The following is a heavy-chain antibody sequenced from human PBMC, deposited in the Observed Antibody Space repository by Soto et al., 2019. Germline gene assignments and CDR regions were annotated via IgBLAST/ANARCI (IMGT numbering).Heavy chain of an antibody. Sequence: SCKTAGYTFPSYRSSCSRQAPGQGLVWMGWISAHNGHTKYTQNFQGRVTMTTDISTSTAHMELRGLRSDDTSVYYCARDGGGWLDHWGQGTLVTVSS. CDR3: ARDGGGWLDH. J-gene: IGHJ4*02. V-gene: IGHV1-18*01. CDR2: ISAHNGHT. D-gene: IGHD6-19*01. CDR1: GYTFPSYR.